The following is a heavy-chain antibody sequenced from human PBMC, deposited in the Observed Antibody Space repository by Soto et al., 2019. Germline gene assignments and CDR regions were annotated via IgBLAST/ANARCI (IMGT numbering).Heavy chain of an antibody. CDR2: IIPILGIA. D-gene: IGHD5-12*01. V-gene: IGHV1-69*02. J-gene: IGHJ6*03. Sequence: ASVKVSCKASGGTFSSYTISWVRQAPGQGLEWMGRIIPILGIANYAQKFQGRVTITADKSTSTAYMELSSLRSEDTAVYYCARGGYENYYYYYMDVWGKGTTVTVSS. CDR3: ARGGYENYYYYYMDV. CDR1: GGTFSSYT.